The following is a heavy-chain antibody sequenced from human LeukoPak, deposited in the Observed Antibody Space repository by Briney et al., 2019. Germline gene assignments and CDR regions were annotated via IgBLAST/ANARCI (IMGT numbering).Heavy chain of an antibody. Sequence: PSETLSLTCTVSGGSISSGSYYWSWIRQPAGKGLEWIGYIYHSGSTYYNPSLKSRVTISVDRSKNQFSLKLSSVTAADTAVYYCARGSGPWITGTTGAFDIWGQGTMVTVSS. J-gene: IGHJ3*02. D-gene: IGHD1-7*01. V-gene: IGHV4-61*10. CDR3: ARGSGPWITGTTGAFDI. CDR2: IYHSGST. CDR1: GGSISSGSYY.